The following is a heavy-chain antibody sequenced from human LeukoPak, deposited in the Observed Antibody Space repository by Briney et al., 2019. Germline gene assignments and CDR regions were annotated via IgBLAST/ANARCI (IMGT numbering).Heavy chain of an antibody. CDR1: GVSISSYY. Sequence: SSETVSLTCTVSGVSISSYYWSWIRQPPGKGLEWIGYIYYSGSTNYNPSLKSRVTISVDTSKNQFSLKLSSVTAADTAVYYCARGYEGYYFDYWAREPWSPSPQ. CDR3: ARGYEGYYFDY. D-gene: IGHD2-2*01. J-gene: IGHJ4*02. V-gene: IGHV4-59*01. CDR2: IYYSGST.